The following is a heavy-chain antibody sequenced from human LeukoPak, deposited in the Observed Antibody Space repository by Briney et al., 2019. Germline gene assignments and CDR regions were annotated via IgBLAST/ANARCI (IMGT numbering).Heavy chain of an antibody. CDR3: AKRGVVIRVILVGFHKEAYYFDS. Sequence: PGGSLRLSCAVSGITLSNYGMSWVRQAPGKGLEWVAGISDSGCSINYADSVKGRFTISRDNPKNTLYLQMNSLRAEDTAVYFCAKRGVVIRVILVGFHKEAYYFDSWGQGALVTVSS. CDR2: ISDSGCSI. CDR1: GITLSNYG. V-gene: IGHV3-23*01. J-gene: IGHJ4*02. D-gene: IGHD3-22*01.